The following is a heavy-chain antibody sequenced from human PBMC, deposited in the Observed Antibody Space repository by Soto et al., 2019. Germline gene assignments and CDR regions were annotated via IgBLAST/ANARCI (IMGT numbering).Heavy chain of an antibody. V-gene: IGHV4-34*01. D-gene: IGHD3-10*01. CDR1: GGSFSGYY. J-gene: IGHJ5*02. CDR3: AREREGLLWFGEKNWFDP. CDR2: INHSGST. Sequence: QVQLQQWGAGLLKPSETLSLTCAVYGGSFSGYYWSWIRQPPGKGLEWIGEINHSGSTNYNPSLKDQVTISVDTSQHQFSLRLSSVPAADTAVYYCAREREGLLWFGEKNWFDPWGQGTLVTVSS.